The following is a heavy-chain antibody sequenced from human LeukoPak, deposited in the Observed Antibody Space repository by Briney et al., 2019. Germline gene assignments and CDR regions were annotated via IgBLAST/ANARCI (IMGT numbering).Heavy chain of an antibody. Sequence: GGSLRLSCAASGFTFDDYAMHWVRQAPGKGLEWVSGISWNSGSIGYADSVKGRFTISRDNAKNSLYLQMNSLRAEDTALYYCAKGYYYDSSGYYDQYFQHWGQGTLVTVSS. CDR1: GFTFDDYA. CDR2: ISWNSGSI. CDR3: AKGYYYDSSGYYDQYFQH. J-gene: IGHJ1*01. V-gene: IGHV3-9*01. D-gene: IGHD3-22*01.